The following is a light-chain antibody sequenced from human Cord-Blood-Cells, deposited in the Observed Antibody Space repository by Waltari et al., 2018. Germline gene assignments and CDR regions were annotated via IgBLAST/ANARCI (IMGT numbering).Light chain of an antibody. V-gene: IGKV3-11*01. J-gene: IGKJ4*01. CDR2: DAS. CDR3: QQRSNWPPLT. Sequence: EIVLTQSPATLSLSPGESATLSCRTSQSVSSYLAWYPQKPGQAPRLLIYDASNRATGIPARFSGSGSGTDFTLTISSLEPEDFAVYYCQQRSNWPPLTFGGGTKVEIK. CDR1: QSVSSY.